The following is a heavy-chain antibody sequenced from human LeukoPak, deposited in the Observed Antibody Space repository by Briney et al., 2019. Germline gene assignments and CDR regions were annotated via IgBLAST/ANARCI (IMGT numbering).Heavy chain of an antibody. Sequence: ASVKVSCKASGYTFTSYDINWVRQATGQGLEWMGWMNPNSGNTGYAQKFQGRVTMTRNTSISTAYMELSSLRSEDTAVYYCARANLDTFSSSPLSDLDYWGQGTLVTVSS. D-gene: IGHD6-13*01. CDR1: GYTFTSYD. V-gene: IGHV1-8*01. CDR3: ARANLDTFSSSPLSDLDY. J-gene: IGHJ4*02. CDR2: MNPNSGNT.